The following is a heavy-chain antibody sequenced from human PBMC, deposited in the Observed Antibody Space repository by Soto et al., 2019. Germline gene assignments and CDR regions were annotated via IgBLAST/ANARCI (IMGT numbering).Heavy chain of an antibody. CDR1: GYSFTSYW. D-gene: IGHD1-26*01. CDR3: ARTPGPELAASLEYYYFSGMDV. V-gene: IGHV5-51*01. J-gene: IGHJ6*02. CDR2: IHPGDSDT. Sequence: PGESLKISCEASGYSFTSYWIGWVRQMPGKGLEWMGIIHPGDSDTKYSPSFQGQVTISVDKSITTAYLQWSSLKASDTAMYYCARTPGPELAASLEYYYFSGMDVWGQGTTVTVSS.